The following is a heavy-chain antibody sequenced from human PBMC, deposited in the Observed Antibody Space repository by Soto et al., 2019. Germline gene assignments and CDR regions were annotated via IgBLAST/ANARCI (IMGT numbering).Heavy chain of an antibody. D-gene: IGHD6-19*01. Sequence: SQPIPVPWSVSCGSIGSFYWRRIRKPPGKGLEWIGYVFYTGSTNYNPSLKSRVTISVDTSKNQFSLKLSSVTAADTAVYYCAARAGSPWYYFDFWGQGTLVTVSS. V-gene: IGHV4-59*01. CDR1: CGSIGSFY. CDR2: VFYTGST. J-gene: IGHJ4*02. CDR3: AARAGSPWYYFDF.